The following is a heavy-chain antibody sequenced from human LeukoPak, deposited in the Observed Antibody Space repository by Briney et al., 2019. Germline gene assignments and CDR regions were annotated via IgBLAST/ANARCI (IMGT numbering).Heavy chain of an antibody. V-gene: IGHV4-59*01. CDR2: IFYSGST. CDR3: ARAKKSVAGFFDY. Sequence: PSETLSLNCTVADDSITTYYWSWVRQPPGKGLEWIGYIFYSGSTNYNPSLKSRVSISIDTSKNQLSLKLSSVTAADTAVYYCARAKKSVAGFFDYWGQGSLVIVSS. D-gene: IGHD6-19*01. J-gene: IGHJ4*02. CDR1: DDSITTYY.